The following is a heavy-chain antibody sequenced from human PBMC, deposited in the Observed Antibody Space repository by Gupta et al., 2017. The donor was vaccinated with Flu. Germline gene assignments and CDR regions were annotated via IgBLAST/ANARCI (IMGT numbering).Heavy chain of an antibody. D-gene: IGHD3-22*01. CDR1: GGSISSGSYY. CDR2: IYTSGTT. V-gene: IGHV4-61*02. Sequence: QVQLQESGPGLVKPSQTLSLTCTVSGGSISSGSYYWSWIRQPAGKGLEWIGRIYTSGTTTYNPSLKMRCTISVDTSKNQFSLKLRSVTAAETPVYYCARGEPGPINYDDSSRGMHVWGQGTTVTVS. CDR3: ARGEPGPINYDDSSRGMHV. J-gene: IGHJ6*01.